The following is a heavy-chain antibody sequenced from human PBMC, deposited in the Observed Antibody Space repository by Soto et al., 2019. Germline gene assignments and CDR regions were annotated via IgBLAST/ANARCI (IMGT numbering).Heavy chain of an antibody. CDR1: GGSISSSSYY. D-gene: IGHD6-13*01. CDR3: GGGGREYSSSWYGLDP. CDR2: IYYSGST. J-gene: IGHJ5*02. Sequence: PSETLSLTCTVSGGSISSSSYYWGWIRQPPGKGLEWIGSIYYSGSTYYNPSLKSRVTISVDTSKNQFSLKLSSVTAADTAVYNCGGGGREYSSSWYGLDPWGQGTLVTVSS. V-gene: IGHV4-39*01.